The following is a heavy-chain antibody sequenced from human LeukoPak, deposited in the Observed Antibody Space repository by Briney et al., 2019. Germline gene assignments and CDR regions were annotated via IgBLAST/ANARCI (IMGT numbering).Heavy chain of an antibody. CDR1: GDSISSGGYY. Sequence: PSQTLSLTCTVSGDSISSGGYYWSWIRQPPGKGLEWIGEINHSGSTNYNPSLKSRVTISVDTSKNQFSLKLSSVTAADTAVYYCARGHTLDCSSTSCSPQGAWFDPWGQGTLVTVSS. D-gene: IGHD2-2*01. J-gene: IGHJ5*02. V-gene: IGHV4-30-2*01. CDR2: INHSGST. CDR3: ARGHTLDCSSTSCSPQGAWFDP.